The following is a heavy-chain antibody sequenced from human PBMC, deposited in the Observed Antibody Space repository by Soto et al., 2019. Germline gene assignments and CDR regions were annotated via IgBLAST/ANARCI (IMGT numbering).Heavy chain of an antibody. CDR3: ARGPSYYYDSSGNYSDY. V-gene: IGHV4-59*12. J-gene: IGHJ4*02. CDR1: GGSISSYY. D-gene: IGHD3-22*01. CDR2: IYYSGST. Sequence: SETLSLTCTVSGGSISSYYWSWIRQPPGKGLEWIGYIYYSGSTNYNPSLKSRVTISVDTSKNQFSLKLSSVTAADTAVYYCARGPSYYYDSSGNYSDYWGQGTLVTVSS.